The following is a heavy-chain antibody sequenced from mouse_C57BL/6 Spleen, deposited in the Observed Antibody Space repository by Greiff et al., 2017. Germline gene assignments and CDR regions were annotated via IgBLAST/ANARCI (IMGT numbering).Heavy chain of an antibody. D-gene: IGHD1-1*01. Sequence: VHVKQSGAELVRPGASVKLSCTASGFNIKDDYMHWVKQRPEQGLEWIGWIDPENGDTEYASKFQGKATITADTSSNTAYLQLSSLTSEDTAVYYCTIITTVVGAYWGQGTLVTVSA. J-gene: IGHJ3*01. CDR3: TIITTVVGAY. CDR2: IDPENGDT. CDR1: GFNIKDDY. V-gene: IGHV14-4*01.